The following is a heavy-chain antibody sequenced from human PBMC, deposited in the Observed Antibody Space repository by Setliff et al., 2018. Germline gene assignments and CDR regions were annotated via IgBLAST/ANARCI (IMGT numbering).Heavy chain of an antibody. J-gene: IGHJ6*03. CDR2: INPNSGGT. D-gene: IGHD6-19*01. CDR1: GYTFTGYY. CDR3: ARDSSGWSGFSRLVGVYYYDMDV. Sequence: ASVKVSCKASGYTFTGYYMHWVRQAPGQGLEWMGRINPNSGGTNYAQKFQGRVTMTRDTSISTAYMELSRLRSDDTAVYYCARDSSGWSGFSRLVGVYYYDMDVWGKGTTVT. V-gene: IGHV1-2*06.